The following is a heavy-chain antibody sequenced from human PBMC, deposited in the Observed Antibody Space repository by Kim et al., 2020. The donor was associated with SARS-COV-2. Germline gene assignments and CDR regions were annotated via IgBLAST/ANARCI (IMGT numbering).Heavy chain of an antibody. CDR2: IYYSGST. V-gene: IGHV4-59*01. D-gene: IGHD6-13*01. CDR3: ARSIGYSSSGYTWVGWFDP. Sequence: SETLSLTCTVSGGSISSYYWSWIRQPPGKGLEWIGFIYYSGSTNYNPSLKSRVTISVDTSKNQFSLKLSSVTAADSAVYYCARSIGYSSSGYTWVGWFDPSGHGTPGTASS. CDR1: GGSISSYY. J-gene: IGHJ5*02.